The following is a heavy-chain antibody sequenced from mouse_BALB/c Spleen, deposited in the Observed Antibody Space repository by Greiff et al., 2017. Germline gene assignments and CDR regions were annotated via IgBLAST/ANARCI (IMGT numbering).Heavy chain of an antibody. V-gene: IGHV1-7*01. J-gene: IGHJ2*01. CDR2: INPSTGYT. D-gene: IGHD2-3*01. Sequence: QVQLQQSGAELAKPGASVKMSCKASGYTFTSYWMHWVKQRPRQGLEWIGYINPSTGYTEYNQKFKDKATLTADKSSSTAYMQLSSLTSEDSAVYYCATIYDGYYVFDYWGQGTTLTVSS. CDR1: GYTFTSYW. CDR3: ATIYDGYYVFDY.